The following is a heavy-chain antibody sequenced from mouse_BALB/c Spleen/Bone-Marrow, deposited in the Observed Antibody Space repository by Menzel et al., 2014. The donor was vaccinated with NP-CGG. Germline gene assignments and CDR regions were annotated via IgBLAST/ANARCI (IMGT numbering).Heavy chain of an antibody. Sequence: LQQSGSELVRPGASVKLSCKAFGYTFTSYWMHWVKQRHGQGLEWIGNIYPGSGSTNYDEKSKSKGTLTVDTSSSTAYMHLSSLTSEDSAVYYCTRDQVRRGYYYAMDYWGQGTSVTVSS. CDR1: GYTFTSYW. J-gene: IGHJ4*01. CDR2: IYPGSGST. V-gene: IGHV1S22*01. CDR3: TRDQVRRGYYYAMDY. D-gene: IGHD2-14*01.